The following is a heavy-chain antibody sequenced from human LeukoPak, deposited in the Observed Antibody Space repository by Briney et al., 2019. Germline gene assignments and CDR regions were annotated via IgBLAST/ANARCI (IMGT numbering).Heavy chain of an antibody. CDR3: TTEFVGTRRYSDY. V-gene: IGHV3-15*01. J-gene: IGHJ4*02. Sequence: GGSLRLSCAASGFTFSNAWMSWVRQAPGKGLEWVGRIKSKTDGGTTDYAAPVKGRFTISRDDSKNTLYLQMNSLKTEDTAVYYCTTEFVGTRRYSDYWGQGTLVTVSS. CDR2: IKSKTDGGTT. CDR1: GFTFSNAW. D-gene: IGHD6-13*01.